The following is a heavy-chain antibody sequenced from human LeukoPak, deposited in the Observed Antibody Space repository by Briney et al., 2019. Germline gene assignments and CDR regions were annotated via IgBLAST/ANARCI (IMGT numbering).Heavy chain of an antibody. CDR1: GGSGGSISGFY. J-gene: IGHJ2*01. CDR3: ARGFAADGDNPGYWYFDL. D-gene: IGHD4-23*01. V-gene: IGHV4-59*01. CDR2: FFNRGNT. Sequence: PSETLPLTCTVSGGSGGSISGFYWTWIRQAPGKGLEWIGYFFNRGNTNNNPSLKSRVALALDTSKNQFTLNLTSLTAADTAVYYCARGFAADGDNPGYWYFDLWGRGTQVTVSS.